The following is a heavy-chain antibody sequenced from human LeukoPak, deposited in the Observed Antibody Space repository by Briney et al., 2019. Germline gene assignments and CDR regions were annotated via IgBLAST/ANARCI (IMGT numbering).Heavy chain of an antibody. Sequence: GGSLRLSRAASGSTFSNAWMSWVRQAPGKGLEWVGRIKSKTDGGTTDYAAPVKGRFTISRDDSKNTLYLQMNSLKTEDTAVYYCTAAIYDSSGYSRDYWGQGTLVTVSS. CDR2: IKSKTDGGTT. CDR3: TAAIYDSSGYSRDY. D-gene: IGHD3-22*01. J-gene: IGHJ4*02. CDR1: GSTFSNAW. V-gene: IGHV3-15*01.